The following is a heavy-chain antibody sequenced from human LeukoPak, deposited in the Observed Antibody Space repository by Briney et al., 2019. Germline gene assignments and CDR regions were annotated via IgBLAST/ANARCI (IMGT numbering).Heavy chain of an antibody. CDR3: ARDSSGTSCYERLNDAFDI. Sequence: ASVKVSCKASGYTFTSYYMHWVRQAPGQGLEWMGIINPSGGSTSYAQKFQGRVTMTRDTSTSTVYMELSSLRSEDTAVYYCARDSSGTSCYERLNDAFDIWGQGTMVTVSS. CDR1: GYTFTSYY. CDR2: INPSGGST. V-gene: IGHV1-46*01. D-gene: IGHD2-2*01. J-gene: IGHJ3*02.